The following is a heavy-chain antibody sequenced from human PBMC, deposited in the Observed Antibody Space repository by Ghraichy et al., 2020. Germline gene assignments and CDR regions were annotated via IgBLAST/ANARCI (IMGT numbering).Heavy chain of an antibody. CDR2: ISGFGGST. Sequence: GESLNISCAASGFTFSSYAMSWVRQAPGKGLEWVSAISGFGGSTYYADSVKGRFTISRDNSKNTLYLQMNSLRAEDTAVYYCAKDTRIAAAGTSTYWYFDHWGRGSLVTGSS. V-gene: IGHV3-23*01. J-gene: IGHJ2*01. CDR1: GFTFSSYA. CDR3: AKDTRIAAAGTSTYWYFDH. D-gene: IGHD6-13*01.